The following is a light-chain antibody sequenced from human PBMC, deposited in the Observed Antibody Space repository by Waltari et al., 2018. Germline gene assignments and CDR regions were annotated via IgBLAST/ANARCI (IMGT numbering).Light chain of an antibody. Sequence: DIQMPQSPSSLSASEGDRVTITCRASQSIRSFLNWYQKKPGKAPKVLMYAASNLQSGVPARFSGSGSGTDFTLTISRLQPEDFATYYCQQSYSIPWTFGQGTKVEIK. CDR2: AAS. CDR3: QQSYSIPWT. CDR1: QSIRSF. V-gene: IGKV1-39*01. J-gene: IGKJ1*01.